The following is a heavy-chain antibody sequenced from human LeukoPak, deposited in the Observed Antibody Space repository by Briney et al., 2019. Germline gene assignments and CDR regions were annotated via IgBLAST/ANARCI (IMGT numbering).Heavy chain of an antibody. CDR1: GFTFSSYS. Sequence: GGSLRLSCAASGFTFSSYSMNWVRQAPGKGLEWVSYISSSGRNIYYADSVRGRFTISRDNAKNSLYLQMNSLRDEDTAVYYCARDRGSNSCHDYWGQRTLVTVSS. CDR3: ARDRGSNSCHDY. D-gene: IGHD2-15*01. V-gene: IGHV3-48*02. J-gene: IGHJ4*02. CDR2: ISSSGRNI.